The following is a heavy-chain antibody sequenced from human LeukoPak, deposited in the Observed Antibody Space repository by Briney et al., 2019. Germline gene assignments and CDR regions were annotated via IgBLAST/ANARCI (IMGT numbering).Heavy chain of an antibody. CDR1: GGSISSYY. V-gene: IGHV4-59*01. D-gene: IGHD1-26*01. Sequence: SETLSLTCTVSGGSISSYYWSWIRQPPGKGLEWIGYIYYSGSTNYNPSLKSRVTISVDTSKSQFSLKLSSVTAADTAVYYCARLGGYCYFDYWGQGTLVTVSS. CDR2: IYYSGST. CDR3: ARLGGYCYFDY. J-gene: IGHJ4*02.